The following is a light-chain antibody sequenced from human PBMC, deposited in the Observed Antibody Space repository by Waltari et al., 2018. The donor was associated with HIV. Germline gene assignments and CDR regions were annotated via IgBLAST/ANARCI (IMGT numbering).Light chain of an antibody. CDR2: DVI. Sequence: SALTQPRSVSGSPGQSVAIPCSEISSDFGGPHFVSWYQQQPGKAPKLIIYDVIKRPSGVPDRFSASLSGNMATLTISGLQTEDEADYYCCSYAGFNTFVFGSGTKVTVL. CDR1: SSDFGGPHF. CDR3: CSYAGFNTFV. J-gene: IGLJ1*01. V-gene: IGLV2-11*01.